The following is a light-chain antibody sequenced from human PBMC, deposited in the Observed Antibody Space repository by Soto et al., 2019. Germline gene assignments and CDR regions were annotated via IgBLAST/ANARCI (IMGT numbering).Light chain of an antibody. Sequence: QSVLSHPPSVSAARGQKVTISCSGSSSNIGNNYVSWYQQLPGTAPKLLIYDNNKRPSGIPDRFSGSKSGTSATLGITGLQTGDEADYYCGTWDSSLSAYVVFGGGTKLTVL. CDR3: GTWDSSLSAYVV. V-gene: IGLV1-51*01. J-gene: IGLJ2*01. CDR2: DNN. CDR1: SSNIGNNY.